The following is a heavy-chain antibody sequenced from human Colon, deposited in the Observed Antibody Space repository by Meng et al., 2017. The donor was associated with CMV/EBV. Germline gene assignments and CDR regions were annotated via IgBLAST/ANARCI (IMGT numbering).Heavy chain of an antibody. J-gene: IGHJ5*02. D-gene: IGHD6-13*01. V-gene: IGHV3-74*01. CDR3: ARDAADSSSPAWFDP. CDR1: GFTFSSYW. Sequence: SGFTFSSYWMHWVRQAPGKGLVWVSRINTAGTTISYADSVKGRFTVSRDNSKNTLYLQMNSLRAEDTAVYYCARDAADSSSPAWFDPWGQGTLVTVSS. CDR2: INTAGTTI.